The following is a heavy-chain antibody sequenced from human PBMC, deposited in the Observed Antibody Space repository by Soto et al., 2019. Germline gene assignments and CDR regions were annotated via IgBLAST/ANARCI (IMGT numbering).Heavy chain of an antibody. CDR2: IIPIPGTA. Sequence: QVQLVQSGAEVQKPGSSVKVSCKASGGTFGSYAISWVRQAPAQGLEWMGGIIPIPGTANYAQKFQGRVTIAEDESTSTAYMELSSLRSEDTAVYYCARSQGSSTSLEIYYYYYYGMDVWGQGTTVTVSS. CDR1: GGTFGSYA. J-gene: IGHJ6*02. CDR3: ARSQGSSTSLEIYYYYYYGMDV. D-gene: IGHD2-2*01. V-gene: IGHV1-69*01.